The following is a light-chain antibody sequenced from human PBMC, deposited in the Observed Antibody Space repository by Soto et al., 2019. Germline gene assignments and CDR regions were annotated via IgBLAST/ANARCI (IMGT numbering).Light chain of an antibody. J-gene: IGLJ1*01. Sequence: QSALTQPPSASGSPGQSLTISCTGTSSDVGFYNFVSWYQQRPGKAPKLVIYEVTKRPSGVPDRFSGSKSGSTASLTVSGLQADDEAEYYCASYAGTKLFVFGSGTNHRP. CDR2: EVT. V-gene: IGLV2-8*01. CDR3: ASYAGTKLFV. CDR1: SSDVGFYNF.